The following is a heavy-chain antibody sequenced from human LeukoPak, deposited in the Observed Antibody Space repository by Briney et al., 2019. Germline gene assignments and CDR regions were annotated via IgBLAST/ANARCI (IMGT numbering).Heavy chain of an antibody. CDR3: ARNDYGDYVGEYYFDH. CDR1: GGTFSSYA. J-gene: IGHJ4*02. CDR2: IIPIFGTA. V-gene: IGHV1-69*13. Sequence: SVKVSCKASGGTFSSYAISWVRQAPGQGLEWMGGIIPIFGTANYAQKFQGRVTITADESTSTAYTELSSLRSEDTAVYYCARNDYGDYVGEYYFDHWGQGTLVTVSS. D-gene: IGHD4-17*01.